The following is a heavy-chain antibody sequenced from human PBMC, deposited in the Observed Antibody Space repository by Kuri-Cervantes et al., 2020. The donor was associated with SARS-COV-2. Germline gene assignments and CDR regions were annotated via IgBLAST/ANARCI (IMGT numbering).Heavy chain of an antibody. Sequence: SETLSLTCTVSGGSISSGDYYWSWIRQPPGKGLEWIGYIYYSGSTYYNPSLKSRVTISVDTSKNQFSLKLSSVTAADTAVYYCARPSGYCSSTSCPGWFDPWGQGTLVTVSS. J-gene: IGHJ5*02. D-gene: IGHD2-2*01. CDR3: ARPSGYCSSTSCPGWFDP. CDR2: IYYSGST. V-gene: IGHV4-30-4*08. CDR1: GGSISSGDYY.